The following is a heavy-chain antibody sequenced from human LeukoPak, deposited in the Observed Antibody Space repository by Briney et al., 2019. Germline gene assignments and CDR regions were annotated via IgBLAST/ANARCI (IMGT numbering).Heavy chain of an antibody. D-gene: IGHD1-26*01. V-gene: IGHV3-23*01. Sequence: TGGSLRLSCAASGYTFSSYSINWVRQAPGKGLEWVSAICGSGCGGTTYYADSVKGRFTVSRDNSKNTLYLQMNSLTAEDTAVYYCAKDRGGSYPNWFDPWGQGTLVTVSS. CDR3: AKDRGGSYPNWFDP. CDR1: GYTFSSYS. CDR2: ICGSGCGGTT. J-gene: IGHJ5*02.